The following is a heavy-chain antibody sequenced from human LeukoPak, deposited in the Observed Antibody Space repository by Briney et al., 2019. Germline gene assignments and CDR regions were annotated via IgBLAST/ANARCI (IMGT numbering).Heavy chain of an antibody. CDR1: GFTVSSNY. CDR3: ARRGDGGRSFDY. Sequence: GGSLRLSCAASGFTVSSNYMSWVRQAPGKGLEWVSVIYSGGSTYYADSVKGRFTISRDNSKNTLYLRVNSLRAEDTAVYYCARRGDGGRSFDYWGQGTLVTVSS. D-gene: IGHD4-23*01. V-gene: IGHV3-53*01. CDR2: IYSGGST. J-gene: IGHJ4*02.